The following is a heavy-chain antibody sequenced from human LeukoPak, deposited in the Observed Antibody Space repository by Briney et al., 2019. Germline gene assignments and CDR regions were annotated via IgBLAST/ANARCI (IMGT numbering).Heavy chain of an antibody. CDR3: AGHSGSKYYFDY. Sequence: SETLSLTCTVSGGSISSYYWSWIRQPPGKGLEWIGYIYYSGITIYNPSLKSRVTISVDTSKNQFSLKLSSVTAADTAVYYCAGHSGSKYYFDYWGQGTLVTVSS. CDR2: IYYSGIT. J-gene: IGHJ4*02. CDR1: GGSISSYY. V-gene: IGHV4-59*08. D-gene: IGHD3-10*01.